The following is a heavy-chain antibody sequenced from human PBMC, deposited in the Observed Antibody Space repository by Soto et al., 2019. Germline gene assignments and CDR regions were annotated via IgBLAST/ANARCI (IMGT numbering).Heavy chain of an antibody. CDR1: GYSFTSYW. J-gene: IGHJ6*02. Sequence: PGESLKISCKGSGYSFTSYWIGWVRQMPGKGLEWMGMIYPSDSDTRYSPSFQGHVTISADKSISTAYLQWSSLKASDTAMYYCARLSPYGSAYYYYGMDVWGQGTTVTVSS. V-gene: IGHV5-51*01. CDR3: ARLSPYGSAYYYYGMDV. CDR2: IYPSDSDT. D-gene: IGHD3-10*01.